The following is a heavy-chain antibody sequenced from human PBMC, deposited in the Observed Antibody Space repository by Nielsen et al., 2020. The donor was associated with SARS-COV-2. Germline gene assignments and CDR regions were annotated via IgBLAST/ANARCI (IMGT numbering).Heavy chain of an antibody. J-gene: IGHJ4*02. CDR1: GFTFSSYG. CDR3: ARGRLGFTMMVVVMTGAESYLDY. Sequence: GGSLRLSCAASGFTFSSYGMHWVRQAPGKGLEWVAVIWYDGSNKYYADSVKGRFTISRDNSKNTLYLQMNSLRAEDTAVYYCARGRLGFTMMVVVMTGAESYLDYWAPGTLVTVSS. CDR2: IWYDGSNK. D-gene: IGHD3-22*01. V-gene: IGHV3-33*01.